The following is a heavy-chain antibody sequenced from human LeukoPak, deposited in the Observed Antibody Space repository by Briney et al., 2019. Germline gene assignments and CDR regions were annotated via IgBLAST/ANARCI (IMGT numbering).Heavy chain of an antibody. J-gene: IGHJ4*02. Sequence: GGSLRLSCAASGFTFDDYGMSWVRHAPGKGLEWVSGINWNGGSTGYADSVKGRFTISRDNAKNSLYLQMNSLRAEDTALYYCARESTYYDFWSGYFPLDYWGQGTLVTVSS. V-gene: IGHV3-20*04. D-gene: IGHD3-3*01. CDR1: GFTFDDYG. CDR3: ARESTYYDFWSGYFPLDY. CDR2: INWNGGST.